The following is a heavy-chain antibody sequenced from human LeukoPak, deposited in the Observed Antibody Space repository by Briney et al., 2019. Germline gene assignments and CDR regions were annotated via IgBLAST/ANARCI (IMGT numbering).Heavy chain of an antibody. D-gene: IGHD3-16*01. V-gene: IGHV3-21*01. J-gene: IGHJ4*02. Sequence: GGSLRLSCAASGFTFSNYNMNWVRRAPRKGLEWVSSIIGSGSHINYANSVKGRFTISRDHANNSLFRQMNCVRGEDTTVYYCARGDSGGMDYWGQGTLVTVSS. CDR1: GFTFSNYN. CDR3: ARGDSGGMDY. CDR2: IIGSGSHI.